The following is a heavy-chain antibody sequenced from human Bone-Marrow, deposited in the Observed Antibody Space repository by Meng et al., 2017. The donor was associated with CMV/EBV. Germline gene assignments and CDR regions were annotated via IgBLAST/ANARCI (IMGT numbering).Heavy chain of an antibody. CDR2: IYSGGSST. Sequence: GESLKISCAASGFTFSSYAMSWVRQAPGKGLEWVSVIYSGGSSTYYADSVKGRFTISRDNSKNTLYLQMNSLRAEDTAVYYCAKSMVYNSSSVGPHYYYGMDVWGQGTTVTVSS. CDR1: GFTFSSYA. V-gene: IGHV3-23*03. J-gene: IGHJ6*02. D-gene: IGHD6-6*01. CDR3: AKSMVYNSSSVGPHYYYGMDV.